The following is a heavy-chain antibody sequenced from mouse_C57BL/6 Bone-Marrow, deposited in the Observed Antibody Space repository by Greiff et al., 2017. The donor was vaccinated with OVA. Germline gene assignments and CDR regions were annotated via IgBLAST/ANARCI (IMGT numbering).Heavy chain of an antibody. CDR1: GYTFTDYE. CDR2: IDPETGGT. CDR3: TRGGYYYGSSYWFAY. D-gene: IGHD1-1*01. V-gene: IGHV1-15*01. J-gene: IGHJ3*01. Sequence: VQLQQSGAELVRPGASVTLSCKASGYTFTDYEMHWVKQTPVHGLEWIGAIDPETGGTAYNQKFKGKAILTADKSSSTAYMELRSLTSEDSAVYYCTRGGYYYGSSYWFAYWGQGTLVTVSA.